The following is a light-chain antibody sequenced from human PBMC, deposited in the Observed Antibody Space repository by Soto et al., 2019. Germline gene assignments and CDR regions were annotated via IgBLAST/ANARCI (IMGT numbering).Light chain of an antibody. Sequence: ETVMTQSPATLSVSPGGRATLSCRASQSISDTLAWYQQKPGQAPRLLIHGASTGATGFPARFSGSGSGTDFTLTISSLEPEDFAVYYCQQRSNWPRTFGQGTKVDI. CDR2: GAS. V-gene: IGKV3-15*01. CDR1: QSISDT. J-gene: IGKJ1*01. CDR3: QQRSNWPRT.